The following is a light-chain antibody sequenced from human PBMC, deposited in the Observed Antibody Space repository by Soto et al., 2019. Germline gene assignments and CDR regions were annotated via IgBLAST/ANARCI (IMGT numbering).Light chain of an antibody. Sequence: TPGQQIIVSFWGGISNIGRNSVYWYQPLPRMAPKLLIYYSNQRPSGVPDRFSGSRSGTSASLAIVGLRSEDEAIYYCVAWDASLSACVFGNGTKVTVL. CDR2: YSN. CDR3: VAWDASLSACV. CDR1: ISNIGRNS. J-gene: IGLJ1*01. V-gene: IGLV1-47*02.